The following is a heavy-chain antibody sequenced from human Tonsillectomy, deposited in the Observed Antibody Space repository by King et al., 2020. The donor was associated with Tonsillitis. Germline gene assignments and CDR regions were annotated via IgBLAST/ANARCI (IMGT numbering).Heavy chain of an antibody. Sequence: PLQESGPGLVKPSETLSLTCTVSGGSISSSSYYWGWIRQPPGKGLEWIGSIYYSGSTYYNPSLKSRVTISVDTSKNQFSLKLSSVTAADTAVYYCARQRGYYDILTGYSPEWYFDLWGRGTLVTVSS. CDR3: ARQRGYYDILTGYSPEWYFDL. V-gene: IGHV4-39*01. CDR2: IYYSGST. J-gene: IGHJ2*01. CDR1: GGSISSSSYY. D-gene: IGHD3-9*01.